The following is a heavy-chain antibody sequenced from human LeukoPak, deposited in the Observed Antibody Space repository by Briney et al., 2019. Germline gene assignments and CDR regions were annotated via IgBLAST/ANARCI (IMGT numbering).Heavy chain of an antibody. CDR3: ARDPWQLVQYYFDY. D-gene: IGHD6-6*01. V-gene: IGHV3-30-3*01. CDR2: ISYDGSNK. J-gene: IGHJ4*02. CDR1: GFTFSSYA. Sequence: GGSLRLSCAVSGFTFSSYAMHWVRQAPGKGLEWVAVISYDGSNKYYADSVKGRFTISRDNSKNTLYLQMNRLRAEDTAVYYCARDPWQLVQYYFDYWGQGTLVTVSS.